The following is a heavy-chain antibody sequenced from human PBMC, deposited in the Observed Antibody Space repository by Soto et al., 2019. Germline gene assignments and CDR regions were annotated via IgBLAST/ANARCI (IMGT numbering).Heavy chain of an antibody. Sequence: ASVKVSCKASGYTFTSYYMHWVRQAPGQGLEWMGIINPSGDSTSYAQKFQGRVTMTRDTSTSTVYVELSSLRSEDTAVYYCAALGYDSSGYCYSGYGMDVWGQGTTVTVSS. CDR3: AALGYDSSGYCYSGYGMDV. D-gene: IGHD3-22*01. V-gene: IGHV1-46*03. J-gene: IGHJ6*02. CDR1: GYTFTSYY. CDR2: INPSGDST.